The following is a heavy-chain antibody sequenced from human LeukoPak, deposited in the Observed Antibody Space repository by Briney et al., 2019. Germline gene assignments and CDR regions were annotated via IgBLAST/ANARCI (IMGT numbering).Heavy chain of an antibody. CDR1: GGSFSGYY. Sequence: PSETLSLTCAVYGGSFSGYYWSWIRQPPGKGLEWIGEINHSGSTNYNPSLKSRVTISVDTSKNQFSLKLSSVTAADTAVYYCVRGQDATGTPNWFDPWGQGTLVTVSS. CDR3: VRGQDATGTPNWFDP. D-gene: IGHD1-1*01. V-gene: IGHV4-34*01. J-gene: IGHJ5*02. CDR2: INHSGST.